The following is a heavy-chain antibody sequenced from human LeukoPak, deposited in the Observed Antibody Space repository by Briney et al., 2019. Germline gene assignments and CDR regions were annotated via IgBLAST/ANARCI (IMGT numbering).Heavy chain of an antibody. J-gene: IGHJ4*02. V-gene: IGHV3-23*01. CDR1: GFTFSSYA. CDR3: AKAQIVVVPAATYYFDY. CDR2: ISGSGGST. Sequence: QAGGSLRLSCAASGFTFSSYAMSWVRQAPGKGLERVSAISGSGGSTYYADSVKGRFTISRDNSKNTLYLQMNSLRAEDTAVYYCAKAQIVVVPAATYYFDYWGQGTLVTASS. D-gene: IGHD2-2*01.